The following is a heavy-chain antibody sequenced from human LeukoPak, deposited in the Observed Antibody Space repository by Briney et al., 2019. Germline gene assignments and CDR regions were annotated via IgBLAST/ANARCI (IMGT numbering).Heavy chain of an antibody. CDR2: ISSSGSTI. Sequence: GGSLRLSCAASGFTFSSYEMNWVRQAPGKGLEWVSYISSSGSTIYYADSVKGRFTISGDNAKNSLYLQMNSLRAEDTAVYYCAREGGSGYCGGDCYPNWGQGTLVTVSS. V-gene: IGHV3-48*03. J-gene: IGHJ4*02. CDR1: GFTFSSYE. D-gene: IGHD2-21*02. CDR3: AREGGSGYCGGDCYPN.